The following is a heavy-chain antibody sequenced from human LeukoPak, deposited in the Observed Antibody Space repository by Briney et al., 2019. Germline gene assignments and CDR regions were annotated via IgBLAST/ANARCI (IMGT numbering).Heavy chain of an antibody. J-gene: IGHJ4*02. V-gene: IGHV4-39*07. CDR1: GGSISSSSYY. Sequence: PSETLSLTYIVPGGSISSSSYYWAWIRQSPGKGLEWIGTFSSGGSAYYNPSLTSRVSISKDTSDNQFSLRLYSVTAADTAVYYCARKQTGTMYDVWGQETQVTVSS. CDR2: FSSGGSA. D-gene: IGHD1-7*01. CDR3: ARKQTGTMYDV.